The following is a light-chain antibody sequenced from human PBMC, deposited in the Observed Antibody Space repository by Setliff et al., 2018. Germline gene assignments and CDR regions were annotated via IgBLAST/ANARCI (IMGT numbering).Light chain of an antibody. Sequence: QSALAQPASVSGSPGQSIAVSCTGSGSDVGAYKFVSWYQQRPGKAPRLMIYDVSNRPSGVSDRFSGSKSGNTASLTISGLQAEDEADYYCCSYTGTSTPYGFGTGTKGTVL. V-gene: IGLV2-14*01. CDR3: CSYTGTSTPYG. J-gene: IGLJ1*01. CDR1: GSDVGAYKF. CDR2: DVS.